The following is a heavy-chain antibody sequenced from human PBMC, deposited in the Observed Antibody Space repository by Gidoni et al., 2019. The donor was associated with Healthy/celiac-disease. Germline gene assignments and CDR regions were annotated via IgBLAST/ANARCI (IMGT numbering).Heavy chain of an antibody. CDR1: GFTFSSYD. CDR3: ARKGVATYGAFDI. Sequence: EVQLVESGGGLVQPGGFLRLSCAASGFTFSSYDMHWVRQATGKGLEWVSAIGTAGDTYYPGSVKGRFTISRENAKNSLYLQMNSLRAGDTAVYYCARKGVATYGAFDIWGQGTMVTVSS. CDR2: IGTAGDT. D-gene: IGHD5-12*01. J-gene: IGHJ3*02. V-gene: IGHV3-13*04.